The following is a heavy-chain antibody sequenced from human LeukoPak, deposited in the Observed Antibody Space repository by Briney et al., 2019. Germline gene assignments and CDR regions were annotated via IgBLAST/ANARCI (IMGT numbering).Heavy chain of an antibody. CDR1: GFTFSDYY. J-gene: IGHJ4*02. D-gene: IGHD7-27*01. Sequence: TGGSLRLSCAASGFTFSDYYMTWIRQTPGKGLEWVSYISESGDSIYYADSARGRFTTSRDNAKSSLYLQMDSLRAEDTAVYYCGRGHWGLDNWGQGALVTVSS. V-gene: IGHV3-11*04. CDR2: ISESGDSI. CDR3: GRGHWGLDN.